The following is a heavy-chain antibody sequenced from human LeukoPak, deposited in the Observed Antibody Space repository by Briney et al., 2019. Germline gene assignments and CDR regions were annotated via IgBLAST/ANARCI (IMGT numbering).Heavy chain of an antibody. J-gene: IGHJ4*02. Sequence: GGSLRLSCAASGFTFSSYWMSWVRQAPGKGLEWVANIKQEGSEKYYVDSVKGRFTISRDNAKNSLYLQMNSLRAEDTAVYYCARVRGGYCSSTSCPYSFEYWGQGTLVTVSS. V-gene: IGHV3-7*01. CDR2: IKQEGSEK. D-gene: IGHD2-2*01. CDR1: GFTFSSYW. CDR3: ARVRGGYCSSTSCPYSFEY.